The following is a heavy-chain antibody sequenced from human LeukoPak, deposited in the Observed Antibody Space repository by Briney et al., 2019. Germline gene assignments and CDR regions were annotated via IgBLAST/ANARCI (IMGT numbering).Heavy chain of an antibody. CDR1: RYTFPVYF. J-gene: IGHJ4*02. V-gene: IGHV1-2*02. D-gene: IGHD3-22*01. CDR2: INPNSGGT. Sequence: GASVNVSCKSSRYTFPVYFMHWVRQAAGQALVWMVWINPNSGGTNYAQKFQGRVTMTGDTSISTAYMDLSSLRSDDTAVYYCARGGGAEWLLVPFEYWGQGTLVTVSS. CDR3: ARGGGAEWLLVPFEY.